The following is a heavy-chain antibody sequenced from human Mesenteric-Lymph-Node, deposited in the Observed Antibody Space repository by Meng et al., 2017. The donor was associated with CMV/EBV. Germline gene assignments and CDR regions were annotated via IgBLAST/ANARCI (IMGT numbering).Heavy chain of an antibody. V-gene: IGHV3-48*03. CDR3: ARDRLLGRAFENDY. CDR1: DFSFSSYE. D-gene: IGHD3-16*01. Sequence: GGSLRLSCAASDFSFSSYEMNWVRQAPGKGLEWVAYISSSGTTIYYADSVKGRFTVSRDNAKDSLYLQMNSLRAEDTAVYYCARDRLLGRAFENDYWGQGTLVTVSS. J-gene: IGHJ4*02. CDR2: ISSSGTTI.